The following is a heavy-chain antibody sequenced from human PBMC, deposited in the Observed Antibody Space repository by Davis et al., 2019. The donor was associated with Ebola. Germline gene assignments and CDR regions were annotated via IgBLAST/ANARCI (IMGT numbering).Heavy chain of an antibody. J-gene: IGHJ6*02. D-gene: IGHD2-2*01. CDR3: ARDIVVVPAAIQEGGEYYYYYDMDV. V-gene: IGHV1-18*01. Sequence: AASVKVSCKASGYTFTSYGISWVRQAPGQGREWMGWISDYNGNTNYAQKLQGRVTMTTDTSTSTAYMALRSLRSVDTAVYYCARDIVVVPAAIQEGGEYYYYYDMDVWGQGTTVTVSS. CDR1: GYTFTSYG. CDR2: ISDYNGNT.